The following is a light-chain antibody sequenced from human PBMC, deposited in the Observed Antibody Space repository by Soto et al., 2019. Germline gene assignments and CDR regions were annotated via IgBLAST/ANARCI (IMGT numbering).Light chain of an antibody. V-gene: IGLV3-21*04. CDR1: NIGSKS. CDR2: YDS. J-gene: IGLJ2*01. CDR3: QVWDSTRDHGDVL. Sequence: SYELTQPPSVSVAPGKTARIPCAGNNIGSKSVQWYQQKPGQAPVLVIYYDSDRPSGIPERFAGSHSGNTATITITRVEAGDEADYSGQVWDSTRDHGDVLFGGGTTLTVL.